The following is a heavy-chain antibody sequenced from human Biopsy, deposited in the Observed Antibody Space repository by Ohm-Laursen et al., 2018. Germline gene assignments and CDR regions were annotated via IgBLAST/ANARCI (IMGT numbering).Heavy chain of an antibody. CDR3: AKVSPTILSSLDY. CDR2: ITSSGAST. Sequence: GSLRLSCSASGFTFSTYAMSWVRQAPGKGLEWVSSITSSGASTDFADSVKGRFTISRDNSKNTLYLQMNSLRAEDTAVYYCAKVSPTILSSLDYWGQGTLVTVSS. V-gene: IGHV3-23*01. J-gene: IGHJ4*02. D-gene: IGHD3-9*01. CDR1: GFTFSTYA.